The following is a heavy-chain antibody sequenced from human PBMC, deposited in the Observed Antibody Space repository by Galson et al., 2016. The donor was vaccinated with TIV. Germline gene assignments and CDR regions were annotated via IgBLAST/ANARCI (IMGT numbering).Heavy chain of an antibody. J-gene: IGHJ4*02. CDR3: ARRFYFDY. V-gene: IGHV1-69*04. CDR2: IIPMLGIT. CDR1: GGTFSSYA. Sequence: SVKVSCKASGGTFSSYAISWVRQAPGQGLEWMARIIPMLGITRYAQKFQGRVTITADKSTSTVYMELTSLKSEDTAVYYCARRFYFDYWGQGTLVTVSS.